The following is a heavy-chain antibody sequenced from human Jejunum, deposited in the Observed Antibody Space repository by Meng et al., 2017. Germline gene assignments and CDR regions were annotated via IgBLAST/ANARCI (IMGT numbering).Heavy chain of an antibody. J-gene: IGHJ3*02. CDR3: ARDPYVSSLFLAFDI. Sequence: GESLKISCAASGFTLSNYWMHWVRQAPGKGLVWVARIDSDGSPKNYADSVKGRFTISRDKSKNTLDLQMNSLRTEDTAVYYCARDPYVSSLFLAFDIWGQGTVVTVSS. CDR2: IDSDGSPK. V-gene: IGHV3-74*01. CDR1: GFTLSNYW. D-gene: IGHD3-10*02.